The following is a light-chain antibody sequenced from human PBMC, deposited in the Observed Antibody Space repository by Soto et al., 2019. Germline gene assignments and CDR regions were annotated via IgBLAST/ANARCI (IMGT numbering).Light chain of an antibody. CDR2: GAA. CDR3: QQYYTYAWT. J-gene: IGKJ1*01. V-gene: IGKV3-20*01. CDR1: QTVGSGY. Sequence: EIVLPQSPGTLSLSPGERATLSCRASQTVGSGYLAWYQQKPGQAPRLLIYGAASRATGIPDRFSGSGSGTDFTLTISRLEPDDFATYYCQQYYTYAWTFGQGTKVEF.